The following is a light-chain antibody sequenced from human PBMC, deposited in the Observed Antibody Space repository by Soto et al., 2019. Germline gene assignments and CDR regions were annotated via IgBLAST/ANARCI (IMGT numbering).Light chain of an antibody. V-gene: IGLV2-14*03. CDR1: SSDIGAYNF. Sequence: QSALTQPASVSGSPGQSITISCTGTSSDIGAYNFVSWYQQHPGKAPKLMLYDVNIRPSGVSNRFSGSKSGNTASLTISGXXXXXXAXYYCTSXXXXXXXXFGXGT. CDR3: TSXXXXXXXX. J-gene: IGLJ2*01. CDR2: DVN.